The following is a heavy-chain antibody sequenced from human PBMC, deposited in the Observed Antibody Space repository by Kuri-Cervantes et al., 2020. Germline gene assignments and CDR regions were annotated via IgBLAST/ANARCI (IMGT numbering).Heavy chain of an antibody. Sequence: SETLSLTCTVSGGSISSYYWGWIRQPPGKGLEWIGSIYYSGSTYYNPSLKSRVTISVDTSKNQFSLKLSAVTAADTAVYYCASGGPMIVVVITTDYFHLWGQGTPVTVSS. D-gene: IGHD3-22*01. CDR3: ASGGPMIVVVITTDYFHL. CDR2: IYYSGST. J-gene: IGHJ1*01. CDR1: GGSISSYY. V-gene: IGHV4-39*01.